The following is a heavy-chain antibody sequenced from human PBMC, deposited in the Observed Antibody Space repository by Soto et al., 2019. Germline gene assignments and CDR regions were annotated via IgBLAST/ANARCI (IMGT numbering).Heavy chain of an antibody. CDR3: ARHLRSYDFFQYYYGIDV. CDR2: IYPGDSDT. CDR1: GYNYNLHW. Sequence: GESLKISCRGSGYNYNLHWISWVRQKPGRGLEWMGIIYPGDSDTRYNPSFQGQVTISVDKSINTAYLQWDSLEASDTATYYCARHLRSYDFFQYYYGIDVWGQGATVPFS. J-gene: IGHJ6*02. D-gene: IGHD3-16*01. V-gene: IGHV5-51*01.